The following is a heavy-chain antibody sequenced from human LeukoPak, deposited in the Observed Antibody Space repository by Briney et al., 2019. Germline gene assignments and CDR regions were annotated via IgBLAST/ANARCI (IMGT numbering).Heavy chain of an antibody. CDR2: ISGSGGSK. CDR1: GFTFSSYA. CDR3: VSPDCSGGSCYPEGDAFDI. V-gene: IGHV3-23*01. J-gene: IGHJ3*02. D-gene: IGHD2-15*01. Sequence: PGGSLRLSCAASGFTFSSYAMSWVRQAPGKGLEWVSAISGSGGSKYYADSVKGRFTISRDNSKNTLYLQMNSLRAEDTAVYYCVSPDCSGGSCYPEGDAFDIWGQGTMVTVSS.